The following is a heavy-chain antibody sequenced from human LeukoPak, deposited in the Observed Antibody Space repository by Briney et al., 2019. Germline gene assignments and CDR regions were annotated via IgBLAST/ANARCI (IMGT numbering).Heavy chain of an antibody. V-gene: IGHV3-23*01. J-gene: IGHJ3*02. CDR1: GFTFSSYG. CDR2: ISGSGGST. D-gene: IGHD3-22*01. CDR3: AKALIYYDSSVPVFFDI. Sequence: PGGSLRLSCAASGFTFSSYGMSWVRQAPGKGLEWVSAISGSGGSTYYADSVKGRFTISRDNSKNTPYLQMNSLRAEDTAVYYCAKALIYYDSSVPVFFDIWGQGTMVTVSS.